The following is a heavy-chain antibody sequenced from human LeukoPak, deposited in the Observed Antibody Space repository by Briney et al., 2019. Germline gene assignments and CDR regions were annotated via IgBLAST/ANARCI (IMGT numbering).Heavy chain of an antibody. D-gene: IGHD2-15*01. CDR1: VYTFTAYS. CDR2: INPNSGGT. CDR3: ARAGYCSDGKCYTFDY. V-gene: IGHV1-2*02. Sequence: ASVKVSCKASVYTFTAYSMHWVRQAPGRGLEWMGWINPNSGGTDCAQRFQGRVTMTRDTSITMLYMEMSSLTPDDTAVYYCARAGYCSDGKCYTFDYWGQGTLVTVSS. J-gene: IGHJ4*02.